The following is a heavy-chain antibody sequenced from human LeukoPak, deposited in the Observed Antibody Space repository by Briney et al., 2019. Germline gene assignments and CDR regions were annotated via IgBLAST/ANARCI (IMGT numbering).Heavy chain of an antibody. CDR3: AKDGSSSWRVYYFDY. CDR1: GFTFSSYA. D-gene: IGHD6-6*01. J-gene: IGHJ4*02. V-gene: IGHV3-23*01. Sequence: PGGSLRLSCAASGFTFSSYAMSWVSQAPGKGLEWVSAISGSGGSTYYADSVKGRFTISRDNSKNTLYLQMNSLRAEDTAVYYCAKDGSSSWRVYYFDYWGQGTLVTVSS. CDR2: ISGSGGST.